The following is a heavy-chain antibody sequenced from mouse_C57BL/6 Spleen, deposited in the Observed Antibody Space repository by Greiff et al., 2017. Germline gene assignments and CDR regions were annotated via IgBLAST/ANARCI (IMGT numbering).Heavy chain of an antibody. CDR2: ISSGSSNI. CDR3: ARGDSFYFDY. CDR1: GFTFSDYG. V-gene: IGHV5-17*01. Sequence: EVKVVESGGGLVKPGGSLKLSCAASGFTFSDYGMHWVRQAPEKGLEWVAYISSGSSNIYYADTVKGRFTISRDNAKNTLFLQMTSLMSEDTAMYYCARGDSFYFDYWGQGTTLTVSS. J-gene: IGHJ2*01.